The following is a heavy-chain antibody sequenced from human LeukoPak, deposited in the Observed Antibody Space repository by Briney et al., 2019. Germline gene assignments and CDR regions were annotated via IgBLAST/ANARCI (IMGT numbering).Heavy chain of an antibody. Sequence: GRSLRLSCAASGFTFSIYGMHWVRQAPGKGLEWVAVIWYEGSNKYYADSVKGRFTISRHNSKNTLYLQMNSLRAEETAVYYCARTPLGYCSSTSCYGAYGMDVWGKGTTVTVSS. J-gene: IGHJ6*04. V-gene: IGHV3-33*01. CDR1: GFTFSIYG. CDR2: IWYEGSNK. D-gene: IGHD2-2*01. CDR3: ARTPLGYCSSTSCYGAYGMDV.